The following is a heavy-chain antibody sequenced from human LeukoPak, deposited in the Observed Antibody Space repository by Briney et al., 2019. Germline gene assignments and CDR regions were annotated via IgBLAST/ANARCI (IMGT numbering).Heavy chain of an antibody. J-gene: IGHJ4*02. CDR1: GFTFSSYD. Sequence: PGGSLRLSCAASGFTFSSYDIHWVRQATGKGLEWVSGIGTAGEIYYPGSVKGRFTISRENAKNSLYFQMNSLRVGDTAVYYCARDTSDWLLFTPFDYWGQGTLVTVSS. V-gene: IGHV3-13*01. CDR3: ARDTSDWLLFTPFDY. CDR2: IGTAGEI. D-gene: IGHD3-9*01.